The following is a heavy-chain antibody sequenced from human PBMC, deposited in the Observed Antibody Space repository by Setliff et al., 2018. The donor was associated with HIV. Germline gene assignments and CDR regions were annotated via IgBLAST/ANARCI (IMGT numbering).Heavy chain of an antibody. Sequence: ASVQVSCKTSDHTFTNYGIYWVRQAPGQGLEWMGWISNYNGNTNYAQKFHGRVTMTTDTSTRTAYMEMRGLTYDDTAVYYCARASGGNSVENGFDIWGQGTMVT. V-gene: IGHV1-18*01. J-gene: IGHJ3*02. D-gene: IGHD1-26*01. CDR3: ARASGGNSVENGFDI. CDR2: ISNYNGNT. CDR1: DHTFTNYG.